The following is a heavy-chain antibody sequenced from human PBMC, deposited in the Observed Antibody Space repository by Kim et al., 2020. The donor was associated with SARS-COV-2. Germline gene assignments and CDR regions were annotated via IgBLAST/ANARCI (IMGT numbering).Heavy chain of an antibody. CDR2: IDWHDDK. V-gene: IGHV2-70*11. CDR3: ARTSIAVAGTGLDY. D-gene: IGHD6-19*01. Sequence: PAKALEWLARIDWHDDKDYSTSLKTRLTITKDTSKNQGVLTMTNMDPVDTATYYCARTSIAVAGTGLDYWGQGTLVTVSS. J-gene: IGHJ4*02.